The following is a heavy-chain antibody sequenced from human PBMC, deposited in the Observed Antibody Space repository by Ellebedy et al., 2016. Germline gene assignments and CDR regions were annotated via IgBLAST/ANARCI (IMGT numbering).Heavy chain of an antibody. CDR1: GGSFSGYY. Sequence: SETLSLTXAVYGGSFSGYYWSWIRQPPGKGLEWIGYVFYTGSTTYNPSLKSRVTISVDTSKNQFSLKLSSVTAADTAVYYCARLTTVNWFDPWGQGTLVTVSS. D-gene: IGHD4-17*01. J-gene: IGHJ5*02. CDR2: VFYTGST. V-gene: IGHV4-59*12. CDR3: ARLTTVNWFDP.